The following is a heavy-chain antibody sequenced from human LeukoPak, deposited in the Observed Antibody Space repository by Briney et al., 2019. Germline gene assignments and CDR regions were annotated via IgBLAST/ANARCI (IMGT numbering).Heavy chain of an antibody. Sequence: GGSLRLSCAASGFTFSSYSMNWDRQAPGKGLEWVSSISSSSSYIYYADSVKGRFTISRDNAKNSLYLQMNSLRAEDTAVYYCAREGDFWSGYYFDYWGQGPLVTVSS. CDR2: ISSSSSYI. D-gene: IGHD3-3*01. V-gene: IGHV3-21*01. CDR1: GFTFSSYS. CDR3: AREGDFWSGYYFDY. J-gene: IGHJ4*02.